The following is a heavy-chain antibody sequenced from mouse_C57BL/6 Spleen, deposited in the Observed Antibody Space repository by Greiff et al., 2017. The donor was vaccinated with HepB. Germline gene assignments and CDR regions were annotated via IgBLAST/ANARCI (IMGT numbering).Heavy chain of an antibody. V-gene: IGHV5-4*01. J-gene: IGHJ2*01. CDR3: ARVLYDYGSSYECDY. CDR1: GFTFSSYA. D-gene: IGHD1-1*01. Sequence: EVQLVESGGGLVKPGGSLKLSCAASGFTFSSYAMSWVRQTPEKRLEWVATISDGGSYTYYPDNVKGRFTISRDNAKNNLYMQMSHLTSEDTAMYYCARVLYDYGSSYECDYWGQGTTLTVSS. CDR2: ISDGGSYT.